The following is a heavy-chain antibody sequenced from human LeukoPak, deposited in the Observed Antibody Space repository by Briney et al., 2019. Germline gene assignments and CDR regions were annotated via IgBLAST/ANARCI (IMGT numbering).Heavy chain of an antibody. CDR3: ARRDGSGYYGYYFDH. CDR1: GGSITSYY. D-gene: IGHD3-22*01. V-gene: IGHV4-59*01. J-gene: IGHJ4*02. CDR2: MYYTGST. Sequence: PSETLSLTCTVSGGSITSYYWSWIRQPPGKGVEWIGYMYYTGSTKYNPSLKSRVTISEDTSKNQFSLRLSSVTAADTAVYYCARRDGSGYYGYYFDHCGQGTLVTVSS.